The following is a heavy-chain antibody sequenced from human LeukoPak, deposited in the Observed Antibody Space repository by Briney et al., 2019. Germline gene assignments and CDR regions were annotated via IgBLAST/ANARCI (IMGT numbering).Heavy chain of an antibody. J-gene: IGHJ6*03. CDR2: TYYNGNT. V-gene: IGHV4-39*01. D-gene: IGHD5-18*01. CDR3: VRQPGYSYLTTYSYYYMDV. Sequence: PSETLSLTCTVSGVSTSSSSYYWGWIPQPPGKGLEWIGTTYYNGNTYYNPSLKSRVTMSIDTSKNQFSLRLTSVTAADTAVYYCVRQPGYSYLTTYSYYYMDVWGKGTTVTVSS. CDR1: GVSTSSSSYY.